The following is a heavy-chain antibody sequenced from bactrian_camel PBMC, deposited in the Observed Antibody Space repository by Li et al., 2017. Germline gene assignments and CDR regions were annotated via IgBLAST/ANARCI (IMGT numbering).Heavy chain of an antibody. J-gene: IGHJ4*01. CDR2: IYSDGSDT. D-gene: IGHD3*01. Sequence: HVQLVESGGGLVQPGGSLRLSCAASGFTFSSYHMTWVRQAPGKGLEWVSSIYSDGSDTYYADSVKGRFTISRDAAVNKNTLYLQMDNVKPDDAGMYYCAADFRRFAYDWNDKRRYKWWGQGTQVTVS. V-gene: IGHV3S6*01. CDR1: GFTFSSYH. CDR3: AADFRRFAYDWNDKRRYKW.